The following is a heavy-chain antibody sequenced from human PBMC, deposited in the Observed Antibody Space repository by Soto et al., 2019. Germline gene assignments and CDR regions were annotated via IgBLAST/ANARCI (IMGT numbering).Heavy chain of an antibody. Sequence: QITLKESGPTLEDPTQTLTLTCTFSELSLSTSGVGVGWIRQPPGKALEWLALIYWDDDKRYSPSLKSRLTITKVTSNNQVVLTMTNMDPVDTATYYCVHSHVLRWFGFDSWGQGTLVTVPS. D-gene: IGHD3-10*01. J-gene: IGHJ4*02. CDR2: IYWDDDK. CDR1: ELSLSTSGVG. CDR3: VHSHVLRWFGFDS. V-gene: IGHV2-5*02.